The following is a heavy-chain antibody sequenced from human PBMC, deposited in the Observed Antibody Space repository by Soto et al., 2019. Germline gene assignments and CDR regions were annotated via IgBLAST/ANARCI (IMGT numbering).Heavy chain of an antibody. Sequence: QVQLQESGPGLVKPSETLSLTCTVSGVSISTYYWTWIRQPPGKGLEWIGQVFYSGNTNYNPSLKSRVTTSVDASSNQFSLRLSSVTAADTAMYYCASRDYNDAFDIWGQGTLVTVSS. V-gene: IGHV4-59*01. CDR3: ASRDYNDAFDI. J-gene: IGHJ3*02. CDR1: GVSISTYY. CDR2: VFYSGNT. D-gene: IGHD4-4*01.